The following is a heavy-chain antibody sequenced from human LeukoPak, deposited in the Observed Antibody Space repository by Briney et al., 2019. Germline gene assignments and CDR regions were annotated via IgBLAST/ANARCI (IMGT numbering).Heavy chain of an antibody. Sequence: GRSLRLSCAASGFTFSSYGMHWVRQAPGKGLEWVAVISYDGSNKYYADSVKGRFTISRDNSKNTLYLQMNSLRAEDTAVYYCARDQRGSYYGFFDYWGQGTLVTVSS. J-gene: IGHJ4*02. D-gene: IGHD1-26*01. CDR2: ISYDGSNK. CDR3: ARDQRGSYYGFFDY. V-gene: IGHV3-30*03. CDR1: GFTFSSYG.